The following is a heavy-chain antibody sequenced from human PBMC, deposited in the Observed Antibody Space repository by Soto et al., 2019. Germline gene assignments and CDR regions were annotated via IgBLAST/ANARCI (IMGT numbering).Heavy chain of an antibody. V-gene: IGHV4-34*01. J-gene: IGHJ1*01. CDR2: INHSGST. Sequence: SETLSLTCAVYGGSFSGYYWSWIRQPPGKGLEWIGEINHSGSTNYNPSLKSRVTISVDTSKNQFSLKLSSVAAADTAVYYCARGAATVQLWLKYFQHWGQGTLVTVS. D-gene: IGHD5-18*01. CDR1: GGSFSGYY. CDR3: ARGAATVQLWLKYFQH.